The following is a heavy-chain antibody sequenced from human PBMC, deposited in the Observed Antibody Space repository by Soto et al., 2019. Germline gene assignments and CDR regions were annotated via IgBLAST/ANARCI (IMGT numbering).Heavy chain of an antibody. D-gene: IGHD2-15*01. CDR1: GGSISSYY. J-gene: IGHJ4*02. V-gene: IGHV4-59*01. CDR3: ARGSTGGSPD. Sequence: QVQLQESGPGLVKPSETLSLTCTVSGGSISSYYWSWIRQPPGKGLEWIGYIYNNGRTNYNPSLKSRVTISIDTSKNQLSLKLISVIAADTAVYYCARGSTGGSPDWGQGMLVTVSA. CDR2: IYNNGRT.